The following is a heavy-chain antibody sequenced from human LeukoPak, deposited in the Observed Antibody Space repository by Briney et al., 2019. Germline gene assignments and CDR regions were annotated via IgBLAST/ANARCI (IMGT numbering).Heavy chain of an antibody. D-gene: IGHD6-19*01. V-gene: IGHV3-23*01. J-gene: IGHJ4*02. CDR3: AKGSSGWPYFDY. Sequence: GASLRLSCAASGFTFRSYAMSWVRQAPGEGLEWVSAISGSGGSTYYADSVKGRFTISRDNSKNTLYLQMNSLRAEDTAVYYCAKGSSGWPYFDYWGQGTLVTVSS. CDR1: GFTFRSYA. CDR2: ISGSGGST.